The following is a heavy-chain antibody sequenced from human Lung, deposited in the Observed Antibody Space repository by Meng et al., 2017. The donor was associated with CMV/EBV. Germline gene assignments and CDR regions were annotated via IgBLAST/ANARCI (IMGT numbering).Heavy chain of an antibody. CDR2: IYAGGST. V-gene: IGHV3-66*02. Sequence: GGSLRLSCAASGFTVINNYMNWVRQAPGKGLEWVSIIYAGGSTDYADSVNGRFTISRDNSKNTLYLQMNSLRPEDTAVYYCAREKEGRMSTISAFDIWGQGTMVTVS. J-gene: IGHJ3*02. CDR1: GFTVINNY. D-gene: IGHD5-24*01. CDR3: AREKEGRMSTISAFDI.